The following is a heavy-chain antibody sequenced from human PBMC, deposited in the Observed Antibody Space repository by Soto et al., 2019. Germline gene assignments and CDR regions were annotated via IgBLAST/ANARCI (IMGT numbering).Heavy chain of an antibody. CDR3: AKEAARPGPCDS. CDR2: ITGGATNA. D-gene: IGHD6-6*01. V-gene: IGHV3-23*01. J-gene: IGHJ4*02. CDR1: GFTFSSYP. Sequence: EVQLLESGGGLVQPGGSLRLSCEASGFTFSSYPMSWVRLAPGKGLEWISGITGGATNAYYADSVKGRITISRDNSKNTLYLQLNSLRAEDTAVYYCAKEAARPGPCDSWGQGTLVTVSS.